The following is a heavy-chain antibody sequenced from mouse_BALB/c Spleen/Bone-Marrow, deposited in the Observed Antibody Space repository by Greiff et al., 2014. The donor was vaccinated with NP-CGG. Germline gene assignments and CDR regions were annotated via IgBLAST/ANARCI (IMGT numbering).Heavy chain of an antibody. J-gene: IGHJ3*01. CDR3: AGNGYYGWIAY. CDR1: GVDFSRYW. Sequence: EADGVDFSRYWMTWVRQAPGKGLEWIGEINPDSSTINYTPSLKDKFIISRDNAKNTLYLQMSKVRSEDTALYYCAGNGYYGWIAYWGQGTLVTVSA. D-gene: IGHD2-3*01. V-gene: IGHV4-1*02. CDR2: INPDSSTI.